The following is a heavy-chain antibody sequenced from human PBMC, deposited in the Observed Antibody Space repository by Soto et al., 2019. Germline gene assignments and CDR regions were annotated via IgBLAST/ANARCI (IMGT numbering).Heavy chain of an antibody. Sequence: PVGSLRLSCAASRFTDSSNYMMWVRQTPGKGLEWVSVIYSGGSTYYADSVKGRFTISRDNSKNTLYLQMNSLRAEDTAVYYCARDIDSSSWLRTFDYWGQGTLVTVSS. CDR2: IYSGGST. CDR1: RFTDSSNY. D-gene: IGHD6-13*01. V-gene: IGHV3-53*01. CDR3: ARDIDSSSWLRTFDY. J-gene: IGHJ4*02.